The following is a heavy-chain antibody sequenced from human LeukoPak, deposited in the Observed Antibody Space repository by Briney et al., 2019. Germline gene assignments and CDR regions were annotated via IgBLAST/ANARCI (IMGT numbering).Heavy chain of an antibody. CDR3: AKALGTFNYGAFAI. Sequence: GGPLRLSCAASGFTSSNYAMNWVRQTPGKGLQWVSSIGGSGGNTHYADSVKGRFTISRDSSKNTLYLQMSSLRAEDTAMYYCAKALGTFNYGAFAIWGQGTVVTVSS. CDR1: GFTSSNYA. J-gene: IGHJ3*02. V-gene: IGHV3-23*01. D-gene: IGHD3-16*01. CDR2: IGGSGGNT.